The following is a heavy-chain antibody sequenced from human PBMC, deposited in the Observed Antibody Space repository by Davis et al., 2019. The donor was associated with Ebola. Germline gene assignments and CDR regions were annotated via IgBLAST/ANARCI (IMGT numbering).Heavy chain of an antibody. J-gene: IGHJ6*02. D-gene: IGHD3-16*02. CDR2: INPSGGST. CDR3: ARDRVITFGGVIVNGYYYYYGMDV. Sequence: ASVKVSCKASGYTFTSYYMHWVRQAPGQGLEWMGIINPSGGSTSYAQKFQGRVTMTRDTSTSTVYMELSSLRSEDTAVYYCARDRVITFGGVIVNGYYYYYGMDVWGQGTTVTVSS. V-gene: IGHV1-46*01. CDR1: GYTFTSYY.